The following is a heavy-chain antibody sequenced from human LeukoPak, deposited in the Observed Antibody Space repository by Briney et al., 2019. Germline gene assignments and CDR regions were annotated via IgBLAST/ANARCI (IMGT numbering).Heavy chain of an antibody. Sequence: SETLSLTCTVSGGSITTNTDYWGWVRQPPGKGLEWIGSIYYSGSTYYNPSLKSRVTISVDTSKNQFSLKLSSVTAADTAVYYCARAVSSGWSRYWGQGTLVTVSS. D-gene: IGHD6-19*01. J-gene: IGHJ4*02. CDR1: GGSITTNTDY. CDR2: IYYSGST. V-gene: IGHV4-39*01. CDR3: ARAVSSGWSRY.